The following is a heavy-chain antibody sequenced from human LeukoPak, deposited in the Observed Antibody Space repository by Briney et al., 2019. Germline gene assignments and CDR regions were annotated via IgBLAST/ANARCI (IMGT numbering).Heavy chain of an antibody. CDR3: ARQNTPHGNFDY. J-gene: IGHJ4*02. CDR1: GFTFASYA. V-gene: IGHV3-23*01. Sequence: PGGSLRLSCAASGFTFASYAMNWVRQAPGKGLEWVSAISGSSDNTYYAGSVKGRFTISRENAKNSLYLLMSSLRAEDTAVYYCARQNTPHGNFDYWGQGTLVTVSS. D-gene: IGHD1-26*01. CDR2: ISGSSDNT.